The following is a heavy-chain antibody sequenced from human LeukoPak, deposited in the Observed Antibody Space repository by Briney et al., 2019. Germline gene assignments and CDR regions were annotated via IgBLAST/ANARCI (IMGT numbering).Heavy chain of an antibody. J-gene: IGHJ4*02. CDR1: GFTFSSYS. CDR3: ARQGRGYSYGHDY. Sequence: GGSLRLSCAASGFTFSSYSMNWVRRAPGKGLEWVSSISSSSSYIYYADSVKGRFTISRDNAKNSLYLQMNGLRAEDTAVYYCARQGRGYSYGHDYWGQGTLVTVSS. CDR2: ISSSSSYI. D-gene: IGHD5-18*01. V-gene: IGHV3-21*01.